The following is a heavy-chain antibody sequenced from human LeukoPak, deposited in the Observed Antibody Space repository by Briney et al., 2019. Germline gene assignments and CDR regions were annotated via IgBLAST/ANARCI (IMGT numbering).Heavy chain of an antibody. Sequence: GSLLLSCAASGFTFSSYGMHWVRQAPGKGLEWVAAISYDGSNKYYADSVKGRFTISRDNSKNTLYLQMNSLRAEDTAVYYCAKEDDYFGSIDYWGQGTLVTVSS. CDR1: GFTFSSYG. CDR2: ISYDGSNK. V-gene: IGHV3-30*18. J-gene: IGHJ4*02. D-gene: IGHD3-16*01. CDR3: AKEDDYFGSIDY.